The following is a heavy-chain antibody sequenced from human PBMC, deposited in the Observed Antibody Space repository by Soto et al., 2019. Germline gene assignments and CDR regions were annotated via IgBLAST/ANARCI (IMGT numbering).Heavy chain of an antibody. CDR3: ARDGFTIFGVVTNPFDP. Sequence: QVQLVQSGAEVKKPGASVKVSCKASGYTFTSYGISWVRQAPGQGLEWMGWISAYNGNTKYAQKLQGRVTMTTGTSTSTAYMELRSLRSDDTAVYYCARDGFTIFGVVTNPFDPWGQGTLVTVSS. J-gene: IGHJ5*02. CDR1: GYTFTSYG. D-gene: IGHD3-3*01. CDR2: ISAYNGNT. V-gene: IGHV1-18*01.